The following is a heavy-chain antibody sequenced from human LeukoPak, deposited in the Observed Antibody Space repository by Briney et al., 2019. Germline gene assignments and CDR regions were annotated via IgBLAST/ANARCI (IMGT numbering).Heavy chain of an antibody. CDR3: ARFGSSTWYKGAFDI. V-gene: IGHV4-34*12. J-gene: IGHJ3*02. Sequence: SETLSLTCAVYGGSFSGYYWSWIRQPPGKGLEWIGEIVHGGNTKYNPSLKSRVTISVDTSKNQFSLNLTSVTAADTAVYYCARFGSSTWYKGAFDIWGQGTMVTVAS. D-gene: IGHD1-1*01. CDR2: IVHGGNT. CDR1: GGSFSGYY.